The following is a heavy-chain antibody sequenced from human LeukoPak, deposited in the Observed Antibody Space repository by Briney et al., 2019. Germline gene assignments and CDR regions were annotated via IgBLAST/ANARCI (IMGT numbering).Heavy chain of an antibody. CDR3: ARVGVRGGYFGY. V-gene: IGHV1-46*01. Sequence: ASVKVSCKASGYTFTSYYMHWVRQAPGQGLEWMGIINPSGGSTSYAQKFQGRVTMTRDTSASTVYMELSSLRSEDTAVYYCARVGVRGGYFGYWGQGTLVTVSS. J-gene: IGHJ4*02. CDR2: INPSGGST. CDR1: GYTFTSYY. D-gene: IGHD3-10*01.